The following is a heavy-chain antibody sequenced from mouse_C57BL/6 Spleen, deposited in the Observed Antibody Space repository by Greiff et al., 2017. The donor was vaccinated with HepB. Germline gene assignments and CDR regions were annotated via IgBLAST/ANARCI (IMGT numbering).Heavy chain of an antibody. D-gene: IGHD2-4*01. V-gene: IGHV1-18*01. Sequence: EVQLQQSGPELVKPGASVKLPCTASGFTFTDYNMDWVKQSNGQSLEWIGDINPNNGGTNYNQKFKGKATLTVDTSSSTAYMELRSLTSEDTAVDYCSRSGYEDDGYAMDYWGQGTSVTVSS. J-gene: IGHJ4*01. CDR1: GFTFTDYN. CDR2: INPNNGGT. CDR3: SRSGYEDDGYAMDY.